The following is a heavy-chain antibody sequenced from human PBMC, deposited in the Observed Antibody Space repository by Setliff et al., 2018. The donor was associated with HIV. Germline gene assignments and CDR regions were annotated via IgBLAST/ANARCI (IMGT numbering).Heavy chain of an antibody. CDR3: ARDEERRGPPGI. CDR2: IDSNNGNR. D-gene: IGHD1-26*01. Sequence: ASVKVSCKASGYSLSTYAISWVRQAPGQGLEWMGWIDSNNGNRNFAQKFQGRVTMTRDTSISTAYMEVSRLRSDDTAVYYCARDEERRGPPGIWGQGTMVTVSS. J-gene: IGHJ3*02. CDR1: GYSLSTYA. V-gene: IGHV1-2*02.